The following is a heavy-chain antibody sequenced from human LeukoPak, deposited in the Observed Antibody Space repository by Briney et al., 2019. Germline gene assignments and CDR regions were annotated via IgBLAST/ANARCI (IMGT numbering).Heavy chain of an antibody. D-gene: IGHD6-13*01. J-gene: IGHJ6*02. CDR3: ARDGGYTRNYGMDV. Sequence: SETLSLTCTVSGASIRSGDYYWSWIRQPPGKGLEWIGYIYYSGSTYYNPSLKSRVTISVDTSKNQFSLKLSSVTAADTAVYYCARDGGYTRNYGMDVWGQGTTVTVSS. V-gene: IGHV4-30-4*01. CDR2: IYYSGST. CDR1: GASIRSGDYY.